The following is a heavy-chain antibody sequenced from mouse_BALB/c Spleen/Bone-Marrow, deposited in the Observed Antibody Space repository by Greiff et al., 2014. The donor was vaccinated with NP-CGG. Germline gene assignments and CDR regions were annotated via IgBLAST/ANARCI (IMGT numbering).Heavy chain of an antibody. D-gene: IGHD2-3*01. V-gene: IGHV1-18*01. CDR3: ARWNDGYSLYYYAMDY. CDR2: INPYNGGT. Sequence: DVKLQESGPELVKPGASMKISCKASGYSFTGYTMNWVKQSHGKNLEWIGLINPYNGGTSYNQKFKGKATLTVDKSSSTAYMELLSLTSEDSAVYYCARWNDGYSLYYYAMDYWGQGTSVTVSS. CDR1: GYSFTGYT. J-gene: IGHJ4*01.